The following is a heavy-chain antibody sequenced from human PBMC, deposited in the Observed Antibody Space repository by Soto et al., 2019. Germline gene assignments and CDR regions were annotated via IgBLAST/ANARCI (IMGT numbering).Heavy chain of an antibody. CDR3: ARRTEGSYYESWSGYCFDF. J-gene: IGHJ4*02. CDR2: ITTHNGNT. Sequence: QVQLVQSAAEVKKPGASVKVSCKASGYTFTNYGITWVRQAPGQGLEWLGWITTHNGNTNYAQKVQGRVTLTTDTSTSTAYMELRGLSSDDTAVYYCARRTEGSYYESWSGYCFDFWGQGTLVTVSS. V-gene: IGHV1-18*01. CDR1: GYTFTNYG. D-gene: IGHD3-3*01.